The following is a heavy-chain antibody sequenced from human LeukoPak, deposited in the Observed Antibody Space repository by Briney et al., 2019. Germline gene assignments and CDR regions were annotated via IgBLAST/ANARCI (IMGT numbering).Heavy chain of an antibody. D-gene: IGHD3-10*01. J-gene: IGHJ4*02. CDR2: IYTSGST. CDR3: ARVPRDSGSDYPFDF. Sequence: SETLSLTCTVSGGSISTGFYYWNWIRQPAGKGLEWIGRIYTSGSTKYNPSLKSRVTISLDTSKNQFSLNLTSVTAADTAVYFCARVPRDSGSDYPFDFWGQGTLVTVSS. CDR1: GGSISTGFYY. V-gene: IGHV4-61*02.